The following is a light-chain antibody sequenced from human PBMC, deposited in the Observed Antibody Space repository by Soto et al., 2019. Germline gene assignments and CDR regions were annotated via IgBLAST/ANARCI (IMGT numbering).Light chain of an antibody. CDR2: DAS. CDR1: QSISSW. V-gene: IGKV1-5*01. Sequence: DIQMAQCPSPLSASLGDRVTITCLASQSISSWLAWYQQKPGKAPKLLIYDASSLESGVPSRFSGSGSGTEFTLTISSLQPDDFITYYCQHDNSYPLAFGGGTKVEI. CDR3: QHDNSYPLA. J-gene: IGKJ4*01.